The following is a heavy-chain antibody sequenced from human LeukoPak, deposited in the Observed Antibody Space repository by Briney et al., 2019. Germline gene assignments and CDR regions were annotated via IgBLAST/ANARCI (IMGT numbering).Heavy chain of an antibody. CDR2: INSDGSST. J-gene: IGHJ4*02. CDR3: ARDHEAYYDSSGYDY. Sequence: GGSLRLSCAASGFTFSSYWMHWVRQAPGKGLVWVSRINSDGSSTSYADSVKGRFTISRDNAKNTLYLQMNSLRAKDTAVYYCARDHEAYYDSSGYDYWGQGTLVTVSS. V-gene: IGHV3-74*01. D-gene: IGHD3-22*01. CDR1: GFTFSSYW.